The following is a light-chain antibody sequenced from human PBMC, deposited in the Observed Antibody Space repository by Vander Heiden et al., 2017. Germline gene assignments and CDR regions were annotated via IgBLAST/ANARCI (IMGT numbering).Light chain of an antibody. V-gene: IGLV1-51*01. J-gene: IGLJ3*02. CDR2: DNN. Sequence: QSVLTQPPSVPAAPGQKVTISCSGSSSNIGNNYVSWYQQFQGTTPKLLISDNNKRPSGIPDRFSGSKSGTSATLGITGLQTGDEADYYCSTWDTSLSAVVFGGGTKVNVL. CDR1: SSNIGNNY. CDR3: STWDTSLSAVV.